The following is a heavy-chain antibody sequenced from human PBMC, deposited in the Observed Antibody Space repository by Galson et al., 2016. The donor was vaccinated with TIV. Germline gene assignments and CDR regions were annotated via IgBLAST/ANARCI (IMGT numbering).Heavy chain of an antibody. CDR3: AKEVQRRLHY. V-gene: IGHV3-30-3*01. D-gene: IGHD1-1*01. CDR2: ISYDGSNK. Sequence: SLRLSCADTGFTFSHYSMHWVRQAPGKGLDWVAVISYDGSNKYYANTVKGRFTITRDNSKSTVYLQMNGLRAQDTVVYYCAKEVQRRLHYWGQGALVTVSS. CDR1: GFTFSHYS. J-gene: IGHJ4*02.